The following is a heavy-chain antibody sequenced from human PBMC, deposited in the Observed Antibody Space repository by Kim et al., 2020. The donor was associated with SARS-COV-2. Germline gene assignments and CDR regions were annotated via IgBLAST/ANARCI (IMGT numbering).Heavy chain of an antibody. D-gene: IGHD6-13*01. J-gene: IGHJ4*02. V-gene: IGHV3-21*01. Sequence: YYAGSVKSRFTISRDNAKNSLYLQITGLRAEDTAVYYCARDYSSSWNWGQGTLVTVSS. CDR3: ARDYSSSWN.